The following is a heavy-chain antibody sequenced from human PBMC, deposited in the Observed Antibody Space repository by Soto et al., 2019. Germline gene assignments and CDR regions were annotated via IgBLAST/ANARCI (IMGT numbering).Heavy chain of an antibody. CDR3: GHRIGNYYDSSGFNNWFDP. D-gene: IGHD3-22*01. J-gene: IGHJ5*02. V-gene: IGHV2-5*02. Sequence: ESGPTLVNPTQTLTLTCTFSGFSLNTIGVGVGWIRQPPGKDLERLALIYWDDDKRYSPSLKTRLTITKDTSKNQVVLTMTNMDPVDTATYFCGHRIGNYYDSSGFNNWFDPWGQGTLVTV. CDR1: GFSLNTIGVG. CDR2: IYWDDDK.